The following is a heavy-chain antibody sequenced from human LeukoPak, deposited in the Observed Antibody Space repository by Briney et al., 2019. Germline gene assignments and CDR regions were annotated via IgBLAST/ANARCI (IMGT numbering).Heavy chain of an antibody. CDR2: IKKDGSEN. CDR3: ARHLSGVTGYSYGRGIDY. Sequence: AGKLSLYSAAYRFTFSSYWMSWVRQAPGKGLEWVANIKKDGSENYYVDSVKGRFTISRDNAKKSLYLQMKSLRAEDTAVYYCARHLSGVTGYSYGRGIDYWGQGTLVTVSS. CDR1: RFTFSSYW. J-gene: IGHJ4*02. V-gene: IGHV3-7*01. D-gene: IGHD5-18*01.